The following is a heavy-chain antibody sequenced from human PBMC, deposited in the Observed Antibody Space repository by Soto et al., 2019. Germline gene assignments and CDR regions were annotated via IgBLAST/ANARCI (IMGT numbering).Heavy chain of an antibody. V-gene: IGHV1-69*13. CDR2: IIPVFGTT. CDR1: GGLFSSFA. Sequence: RASVKVSCKDSGGLFSSFAISWVRQAPGQGLEWMGGIIPVFGTTNYAQKFQGRVTITADESTNTAYMELSSLRASDTAMYYCARALTGTIHPHYFDHWGQGTLVTVSS. CDR3: ARALTGTIHPHYFDH. J-gene: IGHJ4*02. D-gene: IGHD1-7*01.